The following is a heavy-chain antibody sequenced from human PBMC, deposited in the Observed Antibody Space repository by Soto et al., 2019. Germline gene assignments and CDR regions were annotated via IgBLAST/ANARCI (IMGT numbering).Heavy chain of an antibody. CDR3: ARDQDDSSDAFDI. J-gene: IGHJ3*02. V-gene: IGHV3-7*01. Sequence: EVHLVESGGGLVQPGGSLRLSCAASGITFSNYWMTWVRQAPGKGLEWVAKIKQDGSEKYDVDSVKGRFTISRDNAKNSLYLQMNSLRAEDTAVYYCARDQDDSSDAFDIWGQGTMVTVSS. D-gene: IGHD3-3*01. CDR1: GITFSNYW. CDR2: IKQDGSEK.